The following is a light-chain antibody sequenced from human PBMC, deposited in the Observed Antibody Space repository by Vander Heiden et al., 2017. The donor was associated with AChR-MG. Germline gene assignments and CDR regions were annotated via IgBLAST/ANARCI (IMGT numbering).Light chain of an antibody. CDR2: DAS. J-gene: IGKJ5*01. Sequence: DIQMTQSPSSMYASVGDRVTITCQASQDIITYLTWYQQKPGKAPKLLIYDASHLETGVPSRFSGSGSGTEFAFTISSLQPEDFATYYCQQYDNVPPITFGQGTRLEIK. CDR3: QQYDNVPPIT. V-gene: IGKV1-33*01. CDR1: QDIITY.